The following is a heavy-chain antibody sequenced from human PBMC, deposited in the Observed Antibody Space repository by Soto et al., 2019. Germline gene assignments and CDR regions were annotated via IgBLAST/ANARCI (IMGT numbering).Heavy chain of an antibody. D-gene: IGHD3-22*01. Sequence: PSETLSLTCAVYGGSFSGYYWSWIRQPPGKGLEWIGEINHSGSTNYNPSLKSRVTISVDTSKNQFSLMLSSVTAADTAVYYCARAYYDSSGYHAIGVRDYYYYGMDVWGQGTTVTVSS. CDR3: ARAYYDSSGYHAIGVRDYYYYGMDV. V-gene: IGHV4-34*01. CDR1: GGSFSGYY. CDR2: INHSGST. J-gene: IGHJ6*02.